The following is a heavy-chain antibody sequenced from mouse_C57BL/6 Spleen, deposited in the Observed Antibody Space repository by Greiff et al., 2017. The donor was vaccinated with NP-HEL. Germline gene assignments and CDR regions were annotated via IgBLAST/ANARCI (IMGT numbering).Heavy chain of an antibody. CDR1: GFTFSDYG. V-gene: IGHV5-17*01. CDR2: ISSGSSTI. CDR3: ARDGTFDY. Sequence: DVMLVESGGGLVKPGGSLKLSCAASGFTFSDYGMHWVRQAPEKGLEWVAFISSGSSTIYYADTVKGRFTISRDNAKNTLFLQMTSLRSEDTAMYYCARDGTFDYWGQGTTLTVSS. J-gene: IGHJ2*01. D-gene: IGHD4-1*01.